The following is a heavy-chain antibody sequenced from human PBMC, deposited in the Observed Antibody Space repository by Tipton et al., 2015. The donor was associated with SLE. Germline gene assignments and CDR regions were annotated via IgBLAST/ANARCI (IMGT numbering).Heavy chain of an antibody. V-gene: IGHV4-34*01. D-gene: IGHD3-9*01. Sequence: LRLSCAASGFTFSSYWMSWVRQAPGKGLEWIGEINHSGSTNYNPSLKSRVTISVDTSKNQFSLKLSSVTAADTAVYYCARGDSYYDILTGAFDIWGQGTMVTVSS. CDR3: ARGDSYYDILTGAFDI. CDR2: INHSGST. J-gene: IGHJ3*02. CDR1: GFTFSSYW.